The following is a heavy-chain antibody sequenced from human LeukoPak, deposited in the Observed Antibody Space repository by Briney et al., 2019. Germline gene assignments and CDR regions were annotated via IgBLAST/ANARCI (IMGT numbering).Heavy chain of an antibody. CDR2: IYHSGST. CDR3: ARRICSSTSCYTGQFDY. D-gene: IGHD2-2*02. V-gene: IGHV4-38-2*01. Sequence: SETLSLTCAVSGYSISSGYYWGWIRQPPGKGLEWIGSIYHSGSTYYNPYLKSRGTISVDTSTNQFSLKLSSVTAADTAVYYCARRICSSTSCYTGQFDYWGQGTLVTVSS. J-gene: IGHJ4*02. CDR1: GYSISSGYY.